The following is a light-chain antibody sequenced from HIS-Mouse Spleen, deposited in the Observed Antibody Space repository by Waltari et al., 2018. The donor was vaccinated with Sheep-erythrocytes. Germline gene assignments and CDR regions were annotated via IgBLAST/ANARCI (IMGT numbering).Light chain of an antibody. CDR1: SSNIAAGYD. CDR2: EVS. CDR3: CSYAGSYNHV. J-gene: IGLJ1*01. Sequence: QSVLTQPPSVSGAPVQRVTIPCTESSSNIAAGYDAPWYQQLPATAPTPMIYEVSNRPSGVSNRFSGSKSGNTASRTISELQAEDEADYYCCSYAGSYNHVFATGTKVTVL. V-gene: IGLV1-40*01.